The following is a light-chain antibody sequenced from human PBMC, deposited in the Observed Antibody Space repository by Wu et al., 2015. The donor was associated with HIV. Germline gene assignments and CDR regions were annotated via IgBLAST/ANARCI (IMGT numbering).Light chain of an antibody. CDR3: QQYDSSIT. CDR1: QSVRNNY. Sequence: ENVLTQSPDTLSLSPGERATLSCKASQSVRNNYFAWFQQRPGQAPRLLIYGASNRATGTPDRFSGSGSGTDFTLTITRLEPQDFAVYYCQQYDSSITFGQGTRLDIK. V-gene: IGKV3-20*01. J-gene: IGKJ5*01. CDR2: GAS.